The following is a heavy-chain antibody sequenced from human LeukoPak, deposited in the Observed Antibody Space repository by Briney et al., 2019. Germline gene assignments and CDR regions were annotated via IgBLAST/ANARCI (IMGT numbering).Heavy chain of an antibody. V-gene: IGHV4-34*01. D-gene: IGHD3-3*01. CDR1: GGSFSGYY. J-gene: IGHJ4*02. CDR3: ARRGMFTIFGVVIPYYFDY. CDR2: INHSGST. Sequence: SGTLSLTCAVYGGSFSGYYWSWIRQPPGKGLEWIGEINHSGSTNYNPSLKSRVTISVDTSKNQFSLKLSSVTAADTAVYYCARRGMFTIFGVVIPYYFDYWGQGTLVTVSS.